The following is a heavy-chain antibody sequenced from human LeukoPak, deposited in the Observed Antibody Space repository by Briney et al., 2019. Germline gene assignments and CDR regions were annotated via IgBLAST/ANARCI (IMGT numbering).Heavy chain of an antibody. D-gene: IGHD6-13*01. J-gene: IGHJ6*03. Sequence: ASVKVSCKASGYTFTSYAMNWVRQAPGQGLEWMGWINTNTGNPTYAQGFTGRFVFSLDTSVSTAYLQISSLKAEDTAVYYCARKYSSSWQYYYYYYMDVWGKGTTVTVSS. CDR1: GYTFTSYA. CDR2: INTNTGNP. CDR3: ARKYSSSWQYYYYYYMDV. V-gene: IGHV7-4-1*02.